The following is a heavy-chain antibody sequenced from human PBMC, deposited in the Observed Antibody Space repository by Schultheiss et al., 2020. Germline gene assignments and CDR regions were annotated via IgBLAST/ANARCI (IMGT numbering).Heavy chain of an antibody. Sequence: SETLSLTCTVSGGSISGYYWGWIRQPPGKGLEWIGSIYYSGSTYYNPSLKSRVTISVDTSKNQFSLKLSSVTAADTAVYYCARQKQEYYFDYWGQGTLVTVSS. D-gene: IGHD3-10*01. CDR3: ARQKQEYYFDY. J-gene: IGHJ4*02. CDR1: GGSISGYY. V-gene: IGHV4-39*01. CDR2: IYYSGST.